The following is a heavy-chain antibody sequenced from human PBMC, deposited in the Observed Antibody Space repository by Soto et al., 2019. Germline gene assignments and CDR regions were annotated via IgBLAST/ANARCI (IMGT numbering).Heavy chain of an antibody. D-gene: IGHD6-13*01. CDR2: IFHDGYI. V-gene: IGHV4-39*01. J-gene: IGHJ4*02. CDR1: GDSISGSPYY. CDR3: ARLQTAVPHY. Sequence: QVQLQESGPGLVMPSETLSLTCSVSGDSISGSPYYWGWIRQPPGKRLEWIGSIFHDGYIVYTPSLKSRVTISVDPSKSQFSLKLTSVAAADTAIYFCARLQTAVPHYWGQGILVTVSS.